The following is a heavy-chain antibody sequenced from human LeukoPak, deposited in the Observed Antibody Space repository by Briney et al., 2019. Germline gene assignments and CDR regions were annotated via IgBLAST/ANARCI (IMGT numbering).Heavy chain of an antibody. J-gene: IGHJ4*02. CDR1: GFTFDDYG. V-gene: IGHV3-20*04. Sequence: GGSLRLSCAASGFTFDDYGMSWVRQAPGKGLEWVSGINWNGGSTGYADSVKGRFTISRDNSKNTLYLQMNSLRADDTAVYYCASGEWPQNYWGQGTLVTVSS. CDR3: ASGEWPQNY. CDR2: INWNGGST. D-gene: IGHD3-10*01.